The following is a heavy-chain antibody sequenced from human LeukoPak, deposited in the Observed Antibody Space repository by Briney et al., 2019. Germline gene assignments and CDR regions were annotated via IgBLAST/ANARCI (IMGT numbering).Heavy chain of an antibody. Sequence: SETLCLTCTVSGGSISSCYWSWIRQPPGKGLEWIGYIYYSESTNYNPSLKSRVTISVDTSKNQFSLKLSSVTAADTAVYYCARGPNYYGSGSYYPVYYYYYYGMDVWGQGTTLTVSS. CDR2: IYYSEST. V-gene: IGHV4-59*01. J-gene: IGHJ6*02. CDR3: ARGPNYYGSGSYYPVYYYYYYGMDV. CDR1: GGSISSCY. D-gene: IGHD3-10*01.